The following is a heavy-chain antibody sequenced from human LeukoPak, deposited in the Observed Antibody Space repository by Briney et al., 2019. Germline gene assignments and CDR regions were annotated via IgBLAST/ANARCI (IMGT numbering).Heavy chain of an antibody. Sequence: PSETLSLTCTVSGGSLSSYYWSWIAQPPGQRLGGIGYIYYSGSTNYNPSLKSRVTISADPSKNQFSLKLSSVTAADTAVYYCASGIAAAGHWGQGTLVTVHS. V-gene: IGHV4-59*01. CDR3: ASGIAAAGH. CDR2: IYYSGST. J-gene: IGHJ4*02. CDR1: GGSLSSYY. D-gene: IGHD6-13*01.